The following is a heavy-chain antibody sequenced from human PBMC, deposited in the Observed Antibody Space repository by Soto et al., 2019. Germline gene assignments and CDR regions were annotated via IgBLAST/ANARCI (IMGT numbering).Heavy chain of an antibody. D-gene: IGHD6-19*01. CDR3: ASSTVAGSLDY. V-gene: IGHV4-59*01. CDR2: IYYSGST. Sequence: PSETLSLTCTVSGGSISSYYLSWIRQPPGKGLEWIGYIYYSGSTNYNPSLKSRVTISVDTSKNQFSLKLSSVTAADTAVYYCASSTVAGSLDYWGQGTLVTVSS. J-gene: IGHJ4*02. CDR1: GGSISSYY.